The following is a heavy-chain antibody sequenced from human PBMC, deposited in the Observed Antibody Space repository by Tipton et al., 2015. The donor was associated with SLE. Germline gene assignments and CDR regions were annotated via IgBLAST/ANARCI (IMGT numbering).Heavy chain of an antibody. V-gene: IGHV3-30*04. CDR1: GFTFSTYA. CDR2: ISYDGSNK. CDR3: ASVLLFYFDY. Sequence: SLRLSCAASGFTFSTYAMHWVRQAPGKGLEWVAVISYDGSNKYYADSVKGRFTISRDNSKNTLSLQMNSLRAEDTAVYYCASVLLFYFDYWGQGTLVTVSS. J-gene: IGHJ4*02. D-gene: IGHD2-15*01.